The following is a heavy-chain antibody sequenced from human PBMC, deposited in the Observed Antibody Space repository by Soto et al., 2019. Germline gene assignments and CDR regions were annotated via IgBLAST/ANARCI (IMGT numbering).Heavy chain of an antibody. D-gene: IGHD6-6*01. J-gene: IGHJ5*02. CDR2: INAHSGGT. V-gene: IGHV1-2*02. Sequence: ASVKVSCKASGFSFTGYYIHWLRQAPGQGLEWMGWINAHSGGTEYAQKFQDRVTLTRDTSIATAYLTLTSLTSDDTALYYCAKDLTRQLAYWLDPWGQGTQVTVSS. CDR1: GFSFTGYY. CDR3: AKDLTRQLAYWLDP.